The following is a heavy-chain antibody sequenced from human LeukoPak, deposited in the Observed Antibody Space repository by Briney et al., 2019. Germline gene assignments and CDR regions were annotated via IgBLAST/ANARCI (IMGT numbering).Heavy chain of an antibody. CDR2: ISHSGTT. Sequence: PSETLSLTCTVSGGSINSPYYWGWIRQPPGKGLEWIGSISHSGTTYYNPSLKSRVTISVDMSKSQFSLRLSSVTAADTAVYFCASHVNWFDPWGQGILVAVSS. J-gene: IGHJ5*02. CDR1: GGSINSPYY. V-gene: IGHV4-39*01. CDR3: ASHVNWFDP.